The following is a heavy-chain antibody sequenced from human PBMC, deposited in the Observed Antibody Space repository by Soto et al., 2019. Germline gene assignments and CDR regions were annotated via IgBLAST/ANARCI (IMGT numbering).Heavy chain of an antibody. D-gene: IGHD1-1*01. V-gene: IGHV1-8*01. CDR3: AREGWNAYYMDV. Sequence: ASVKVSCKASGYTFTSYDINWVRQATGQGLEWMGWMNPNSGNTGYAQKFQGRVTMTRNTSISTAYMELSSLRSEDTAVYYCAREGWNAYYMDVWGKETTVTVSS. CDR2: MNPNSGNT. CDR1: GYTFTSYD. J-gene: IGHJ6*03.